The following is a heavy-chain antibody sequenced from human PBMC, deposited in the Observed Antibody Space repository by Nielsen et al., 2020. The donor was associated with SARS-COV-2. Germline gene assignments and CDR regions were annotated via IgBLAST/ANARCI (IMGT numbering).Heavy chain of an antibody. CDR2: ISSSGSTI. CDR1: GFTFSDYY. Sequence: GESLKISCAASGFTFSDYYMSWIRQAPGKGLEWVSYISSSGSTIYYADSVKGRFTISRDNAKNSLYLQMNSLRAEDTALYYCAKDIFASSFSYFDYWGQGTLVTVSS. D-gene: IGHD6-13*01. CDR3: AKDIFASSFSYFDY. J-gene: IGHJ4*02. V-gene: IGHV3-11*01.